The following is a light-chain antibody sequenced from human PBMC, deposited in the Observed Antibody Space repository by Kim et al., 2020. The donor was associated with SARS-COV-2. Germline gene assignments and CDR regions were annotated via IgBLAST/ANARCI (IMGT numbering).Light chain of an antibody. CDR1: SGGIASNN. CDR2: EDN. V-gene: IGLV6-57*03. CDR3: QSYDSSTLV. Sequence: GKTVTSPSTRKSGGIASNNVQWYRQRLRSAPTTVIYEDNQRPSGVPDRFSGSIDSSSNSASLTISGLKTEDEADYCCQSYDSSTLVFGGGTQLTVL. J-gene: IGLJ3*02.